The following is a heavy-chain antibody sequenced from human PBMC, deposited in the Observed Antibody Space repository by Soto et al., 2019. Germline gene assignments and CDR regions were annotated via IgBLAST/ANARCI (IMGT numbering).Heavy chain of an antibody. CDR3: ARDRLGYSGYGPYYFYGMDV. CDR2: INPNSGGS. CDR1: GYTFSGYF. V-gene: IGHV1-2*02. J-gene: IGHJ6*02. D-gene: IGHD5-12*01. Sequence: GASVKVSCKASGYTFSGYFIHWVRQAPGQGLEWMAWINPNSGGSNFAEKFQGRVTMTRDTSITTAYMELNRLGSDDTAVYYCARDRLGYSGYGPYYFYGMDVWGQGTTVTVSS.